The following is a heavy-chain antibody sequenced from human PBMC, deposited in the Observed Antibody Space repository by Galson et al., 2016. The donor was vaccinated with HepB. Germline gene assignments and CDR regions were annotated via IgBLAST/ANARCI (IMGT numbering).Heavy chain of an antibody. CDR3: AGLEQKMDLYFQH. V-gene: IGHV3-53*01. D-gene: IGHD6-13*01. CDR1: EFTVSSKY. CDR2: IHSGGAT. Sequence: SLRLSCAASEFTVSSKYMTWVRQAPGKGLEWVSVIHSGGATYYTDSVRRRFTISRDDLKNTLYLQMNNLRPEDTAVYYCAGLEQKMDLYFQHWGQGTLVTVSS. J-gene: IGHJ1*01.